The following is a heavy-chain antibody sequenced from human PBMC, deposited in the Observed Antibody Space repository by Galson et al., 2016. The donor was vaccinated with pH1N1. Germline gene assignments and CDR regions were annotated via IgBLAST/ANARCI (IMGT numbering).Heavy chain of an antibody. D-gene: IGHD6-13*01. CDR2: INSDGSST. CDR3: ARARQPGLAGYYYGMDV. J-gene: IGHJ6*02. V-gene: IGHV3-74*01. Sequence: SLRLSCAASGFTFSSYWMHWVRQAPGKGLVWVSRINSDGSSTSYADSVKGRFTISRDNAKNTLYLQMNSLRAEDTAVYYCARARQPGLAGYYYGMDVWGQGTTVTVSS. CDR1: GFTFSSYW.